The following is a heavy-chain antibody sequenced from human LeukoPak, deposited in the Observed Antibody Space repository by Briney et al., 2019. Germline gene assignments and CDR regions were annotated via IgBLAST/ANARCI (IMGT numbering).Heavy chain of an antibody. CDR2: IIPIFGTA. D-gene: IGHD1-26*01. Sequence: ASVKVSCKASGGTFSSYAISWVRQAPGQGFEWMGGIIPIFGTANYAQKFQGRVTITADESTSTAYMELSSLRSEDTAVYYCARGRVAPGAYYYYYYMDVWGKGTTVTVSS. J-gene: IGHJ6*03. V-gene: IGHV1-69*13. CDR3: ARGRVAPGAYYYYYYMDV. CDR1: GGTFSSYA.